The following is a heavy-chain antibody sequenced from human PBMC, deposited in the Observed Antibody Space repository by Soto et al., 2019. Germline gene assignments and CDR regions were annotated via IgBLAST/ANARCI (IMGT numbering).Heavy chain of an antibody. Sequence: SETLSLTCPVSGGSISSGGYYWSWIRQHPGKGLEWIGYIYYSGSTYYNPSLKSRVTISVDTSKNQFSLKLSSVTAADTAVYYCAREYSSSYYYYYGMDVWGQGTTVTV. J-gene: IGHJ6*02. D-gene: IGHD6-6*01. CDR1: GGSISSGGYY. CDR2: IYYSGST. CDR3: AREYSSSYYYYYGMDV. V-gene: IGHV4-31*03.